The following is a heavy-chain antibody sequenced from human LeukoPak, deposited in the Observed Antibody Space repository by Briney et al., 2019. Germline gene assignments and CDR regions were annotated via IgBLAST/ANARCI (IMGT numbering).Heavy chain of an antibody. J-gene: IGHJ4*02. CDR1: GFTFSSYA. D-gene: IGHD5-12*01. V-gene: IGHV3-23*01. CDR2: ISASGGST. Sequence: PGGSLRLSCAASGFTFSSYAMSWVRQAPGKGLEWVSAISASGGSTYYADSVNGRFTISRDNAKNSLYLQMNSLRAEDTAVYYCARDHGATDYWGRGTLVTVSS. CDR3: ARDHGATDY.